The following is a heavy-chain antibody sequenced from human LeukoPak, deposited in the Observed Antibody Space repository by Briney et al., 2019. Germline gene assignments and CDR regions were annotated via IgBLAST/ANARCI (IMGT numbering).Heavy chain of an antibody. Sequence: GGSLRLSCATSGFTFGSYGMHWVRQAPGKGLEWVAFIRYDGSNKYYADSVKGRFTISRDNSKNTLYLQMNSLRAEDTAVYYCAKVSGPRVLWFGELLQASYWGQGTLVTVSS. D-gene: IGHD3-10*01. CDR1: GFTFGSYG. CDR2: IRYDGSNK. CDR3: AKVSGPRVLWFGELLQASY. J-gene: IGHJ4*02. V-gene: IGHV3-30*02.